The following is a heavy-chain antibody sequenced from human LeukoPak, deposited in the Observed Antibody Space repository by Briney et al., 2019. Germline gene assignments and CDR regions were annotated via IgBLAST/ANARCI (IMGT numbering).Heavy chain of an antibody. Sequence: GESLKISCRGSGYSFNNYWIGWVRQMPGKGLECMGIIYPGDSDTKYSPSFQGQVTISADKSISTAYLQWRRLKASDTAIYYCARHRQRYTNYDSGYFLDLWGQGTLVTVSS. CDR2: IYPGDSDT. J-gene: IGHJ5*02. D-gene: IGHD3-16*02. V-gene: IGHV5-51*01. CDR3: ARHRQRYTNYDSGYFLDL. CDR1: GYSFNNYW.